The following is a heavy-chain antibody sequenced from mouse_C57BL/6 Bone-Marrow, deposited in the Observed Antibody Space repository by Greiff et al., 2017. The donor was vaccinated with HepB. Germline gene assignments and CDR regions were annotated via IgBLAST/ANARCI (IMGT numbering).Heavy chain of an antibody. J-gene: IGHJ4*01. Sequence: VQLQQSVAELVRPGASVKLSCTASGFNIKNPYMHWVKQRPEQGLEWIGRIDPANGNTKYAPKFQGKATITADTSSNTAYLQLSSLTSEDTAIYYCAREGIYDGYYYAMDYWGQGTSVTVSS. CDR3: AREGIYDGYYYAMDY. D-gene: IGHD2-3*01. CDR2: IDPANGNT. CDR1: GFNIKNPY. V-gene: IGHV14-3*01.